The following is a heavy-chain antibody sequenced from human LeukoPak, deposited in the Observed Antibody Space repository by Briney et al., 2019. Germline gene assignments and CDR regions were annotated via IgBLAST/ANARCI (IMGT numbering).Heavy chain of an antibody. D-gene: IGHD1-14*01. CDR2: ISSSSSYT. V-gene: IGHV3-11*06. CDR3: ARPLTGDYVDY. J-gene: IGHJ4*02. Sequence: GGSLRLSCAASGCTFSDYYMSWIRQAPGKGLEWVSYISSSSSYTNYADSVKGRFTISRDNAKNSLYLQMNSLRAEDTAVYYCARPLTGDYVDYWGQGTLVTVSS. CDR1: GCTFSDYY.